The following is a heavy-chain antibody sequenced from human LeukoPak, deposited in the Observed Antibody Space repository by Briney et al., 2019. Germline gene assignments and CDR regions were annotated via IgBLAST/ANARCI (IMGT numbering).Heavy chain of an antibody. Sequence: PSETLSLTCTVSGVSITSSSYYWAWIRQSSGKGLEWIGSIYYSGSTYFNPSLKSRVTMSVDTSENQFSLKLTSVTAADTALYYCARTGRFGVASWFNPWGQGTLITVSS. CDR2: IYYSGST. D-gene: IGHD3-3*01. V-gene: IGHV4-39*01. CDR3: ARTGRFGVASWFNP. CDR1: GVSITSSSYY. J-gene: IGHJ5*02.